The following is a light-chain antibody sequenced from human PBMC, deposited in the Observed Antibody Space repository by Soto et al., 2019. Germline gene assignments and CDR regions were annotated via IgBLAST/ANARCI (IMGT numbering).Light chain of an antibody. J-gene: IGLJ2*01. CDR3: QSYDSSLSGVV. Sequence: QSVLTQPPSVSGAPGQRVAISCTGGSSNIGAGYGVYWYQQLPGTAPKLLIYGDTNRPSGVPDRFSGSKSGTSASLAITGLQAEDEADYYCQSYDSSLSGVVFGGGTKVTVL. V-gene: IGLV1-40*01. CDR2: GDT. CDR1: SSNIGAGYG.